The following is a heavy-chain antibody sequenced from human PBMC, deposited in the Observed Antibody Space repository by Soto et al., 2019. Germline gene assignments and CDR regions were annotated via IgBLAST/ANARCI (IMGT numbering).Heavy chain of an antibody. CDR2: MNPNSGNT. CDR1: GYIFTSYY. D-gene: IGHD5-18*01. J-gene: IGHJ5*02. V-gene: IGHV1-8*02. Sequence: ASVKVSCTASGYIFTSYYMHWVRQATGQGLEWMGWMNPNSGNTGYAQKFQGRVTMTRNTSISTAYMELSSLRSEDTAVYYCARARYYSYGYRWGQGTLVTVSS. CDR3: ARARYYSYGYR.